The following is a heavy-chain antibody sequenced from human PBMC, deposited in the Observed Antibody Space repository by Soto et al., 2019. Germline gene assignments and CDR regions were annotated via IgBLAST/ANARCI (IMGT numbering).Heavy chain of an antibody. J-gene: IGHJ4*02. Sequence: EVQLVESGGGLVQPGGSLRLSCAASGFTFNNYWMHWVRQAPGKGLVWVSSIKSDGSSTSYADAVKGRFTISRDNGKNTLYLQMNSLTAEDTAVYYCARYDSGYHAVDYWGQGTLVSVSS. CDR1: GFTFNNYW. V-gene: IGHV3-74*01. D-gene: IGHD5-12*01. CDR2: IKSDGSST. CDR3: ARYDSGYHAVDY.